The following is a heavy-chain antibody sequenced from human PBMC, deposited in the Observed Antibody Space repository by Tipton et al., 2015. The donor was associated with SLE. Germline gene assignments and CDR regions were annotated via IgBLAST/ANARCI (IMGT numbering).Heavy chain of an antibody. Sequence: TLSLTCAVYGGSFSGYYWNWIRQPPGKGLEWIGEINHSGSTNYNPSLKSRVTISVDRSKNQFSLNLSSVTAADTAVYYCARGGFREPDYFYYGMDVWGQGTTVTVSS. J-gene: IGHJ6*02. D-gene: IGHD3-10*01. CDR1: GGSFSGYY. CDR3: ARGGFREPDYFYYGMDV. CDR2: INHSGST. V-gene: IGHV4-34*01.